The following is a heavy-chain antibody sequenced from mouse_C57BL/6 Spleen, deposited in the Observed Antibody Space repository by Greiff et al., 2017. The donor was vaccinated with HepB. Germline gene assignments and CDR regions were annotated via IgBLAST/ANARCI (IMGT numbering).Heavy chain of an antibody. D-gene: IGHD1-2*01. CDR1: GFTFSSYA. Sequence: EVQLVESGGGLVKPGGSLKLSCAASGFTFSSYAMSWVRQTPEKRLEWVATISDGGSYTYYPDNVKGRFTISRDNAKNNLYLQRSHLKSEDTAMYYCARDPATPWYFDVWGTGTTVTVSS. CDR3: ARDPATPWYFDV. J-gene: IGHJ1*03. CDR2: ISDGGSYT. V-gene: IGHV5-4*01.